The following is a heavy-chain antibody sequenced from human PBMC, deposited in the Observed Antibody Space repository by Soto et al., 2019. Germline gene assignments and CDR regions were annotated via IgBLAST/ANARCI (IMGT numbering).Heavy chain of an antibody. V-gene: IGHV3-23*01. Sequence: GESLKISCAASGFTFSSYAMSWVRQAPGKGLEWVSAISGSGGSTYYADSVKGRFTISRGNSKNTLYLQMNSLRAEDTAVYYCAKDWAGQQLLLEYYYYGLDVWGQGTTVTVSS. J-gene: IGHJ6*02. D-gene: IGHD6-13*01. CDR3: AKDWAGQQLLLEYYYYGLDV. CDR2: ISGSGGST. CDR1: GFTFSSYA.